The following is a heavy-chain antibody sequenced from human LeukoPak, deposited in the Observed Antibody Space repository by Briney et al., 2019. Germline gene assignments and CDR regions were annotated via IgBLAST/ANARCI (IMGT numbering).Heavy chain of an antibody. Sequence: GGSLRLSCAASGFTVSSNYMSWVRQAPGEGLEWVSLINSGGSTYYADSVKGRFTISRDNSKNTLYLQMNSLRAEDTAVYYCARALYYFDYWGQGTQVTVSS. CDR2: INSGGST. CDR1: GFTVSSNY. J-gene: IGHJ4*02. CDR3: ARALYYFDY. V-gene: IGHV3-66*01.